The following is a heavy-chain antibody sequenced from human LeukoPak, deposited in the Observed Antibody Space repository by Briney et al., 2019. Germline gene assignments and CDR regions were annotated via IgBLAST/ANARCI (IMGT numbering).Heavy chain of an antibody. CDR3: ARRGITGTFGFDY. CDR2: IIPIFGTA. V-gene: IGHV1-69*13. CDR1: GYTFTSYG. Sequence: ASVKVSCKASGYTFTSYGISWVRQAPGQGLEWMGGIIPIFGTANYAQKFQGRVTITADESTSTAYMELSSLRSEDTAVYYCARRGITGTFGFDYWGQGTLVTVSS. J-gene: IGHJ4*02. D-gene: IGHD1/OR15-1a*01.